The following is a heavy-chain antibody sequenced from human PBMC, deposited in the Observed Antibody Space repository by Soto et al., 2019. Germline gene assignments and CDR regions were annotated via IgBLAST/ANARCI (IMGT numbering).Heavy chain of an antibody. Sequence: QVQLVQSGAEEKKPGASVKVSCKASGYTFTSYAMHWVRQAPGQRLEWMGWINAGNGKTKYSQKFQGRVTITRDTSASTTYMEMISLRSEDSAVYCCERSIVEVTTPYYWGTGTLVTVSS. D-gene: IGHD2-15*01. CDR1: GYTFTSYA. J-gene: IGHJ4*02. CDR2: INAGNGKT. CDR3: ERSIVEVTTPYY. V-gene: IGHV1-3*05.